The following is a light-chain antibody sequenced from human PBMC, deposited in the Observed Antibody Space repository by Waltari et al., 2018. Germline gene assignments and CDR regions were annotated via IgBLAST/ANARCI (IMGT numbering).Light chain of an antibody. CDR2: GAS. J-gene: IGKJ4*01. CDR1: QSVGNN. V-gene: IGKV3-15*01. Sequence: EIVMTQSPATLSVSPGERATLHCRASQSVGNNLAWYQQKPGQAPRLLIYGASTRATGIPARFSGSGSGTEFTLTISSLESEDFAVYYCQQYNSWPPITFGGGTKVEIK. CDR3: QQYNSWPPIT.